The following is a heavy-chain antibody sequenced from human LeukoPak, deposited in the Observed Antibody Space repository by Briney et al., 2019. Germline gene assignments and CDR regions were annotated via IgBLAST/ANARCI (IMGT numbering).Heavy chain of an antibody. Sequence: GGSLRLSCAASGFTFSDYSMNWVRQAPGKGLEWVSSISSSSSYIYYADSVKGRFTISRDNAKNSLYLQMNSLRAEDTAVYYCAREPPPSGYDLHDAFDIWGQGTMVTVSS. V-gene: IGHV3-21*01. CDR2: ISSSSSYI. CDR3: AREPPPSGYDLHDAFDI. CDR1: GFTFSDYS. J-gene: IGHJ3*02. D-gene: IGHD5-12*01.